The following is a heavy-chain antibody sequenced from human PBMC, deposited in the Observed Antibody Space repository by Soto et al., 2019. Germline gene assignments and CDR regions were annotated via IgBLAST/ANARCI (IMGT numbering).Heavy chain of an antibody. J-gene: IGHJ4*02. CDR1: GGSFSSRDHY. D-gene: IGHD1-26*01. CDR2: IYYSGAS. Sequence: SETLSLTCTVFGGSFSSRDHYWGWIRQPPGKGLEWLGSIYYSGASYYNPTLKSRVTMSVDTSKSLISLKMTSVTAADTAFYYCARQYPSDHFDYWGQGTLVTVSS. V-gene: IGHV4-39*01. CDR3: ARQYPSDHFDY.